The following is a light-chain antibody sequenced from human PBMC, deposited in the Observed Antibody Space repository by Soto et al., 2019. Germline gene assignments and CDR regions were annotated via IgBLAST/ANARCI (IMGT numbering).Light chain of an antibody. J-gene: IGLJ2*01. CDR2: SNN. V-gene: IGLV1-44*01. Sequence: QSVLTQPPSASGTPGQRVTISCSGSSSNIGSNTVSWYQQLPGTAPQLLIYSNNQRPSGVPARFSGSKSGTSASLAISGLQSEDEADYYCAAWDDSLNGVVFGGGTQLTVL. CDR1: SSNIGSNT. CDR3: AAWDDSLNGVV.